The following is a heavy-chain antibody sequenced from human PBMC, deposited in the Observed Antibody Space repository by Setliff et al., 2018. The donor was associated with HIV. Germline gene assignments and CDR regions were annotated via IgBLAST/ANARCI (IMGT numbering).Heavy chain of an antibody. CDR2: IYHSGST. Sequence: SETLSLTCAVSGYSISSGYYWGWIRQPPGKGLEWIGSIYHSGSTYYNPSLKSRVTISVDTSKNQFSLKLSSVTAADTAVYYCARDRVYCGTTSCPLDYWGQGTLVTVS. J-gene: IGHJ4*02. D-gene: IGHD2-2*01. CDR3: ARDRVYCGTTSCPLDY. V-gene: IGHV4-38-2*02. CDR1: GYSISSGYY.